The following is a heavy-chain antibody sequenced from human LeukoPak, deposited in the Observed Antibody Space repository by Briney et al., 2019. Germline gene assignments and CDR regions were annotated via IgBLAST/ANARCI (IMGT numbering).Heavy chain of an antibody. V-gene: IGHV3-23*01. CDR1: GFTFSSYA. D-gene: IGHD2-15*01. Sequence: GGSLRLSCAASGFTFSSYAMSWVRQAPGKGLEWVSAISGSGGSTYYADSVKGRFTISRDNSKNTLYLQMNSPRAEDTAVYYCAKLRTRRYCSGGSCYSVDYWGQGTLVTVSS. CDR2: ISGSGGST. CDR3: AKLRTRRYCSGGSCYSVDY. J-gene: IGHJ4*02.